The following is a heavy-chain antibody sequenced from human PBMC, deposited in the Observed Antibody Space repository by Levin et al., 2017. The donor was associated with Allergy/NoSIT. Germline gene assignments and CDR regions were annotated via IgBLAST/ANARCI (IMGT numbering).Heavy chain of an antibody. V-gene: IGHV1-69*01. CDR2: IIPIFGTA. CDR1: GGTFSSYA. D-gene: IGHD3-10*01. J-gene: IGHJ4*02. CDR3: ARGSYGSGSYYGDFDY. Sequence: KISCKASGGTFSSYAISWVRQAPGQGLEWMGGIIPIFGTANYAQKFQGRVTITADESTSTAYMELSSLRSEDTAVYYCARGSYGSGSYYGDFDYWGQGTLVTVSS.